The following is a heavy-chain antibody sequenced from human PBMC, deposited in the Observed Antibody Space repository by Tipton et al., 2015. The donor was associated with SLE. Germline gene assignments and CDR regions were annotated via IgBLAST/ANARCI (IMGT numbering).Heavy chain of an antibody. CDR1: GYSISSGYY. CDR2: SGST. Sequence: TLSLTCAVSGYSISSGYYWGWIRQPPGKGLEWIASSGSTYYNPSLKSRVTISVDTSKNQFSLRLSSVTAADTAVYYCASSSPGYTSGGGSLDYWGQGTLVTVSS. CDR3: ASSSPGYTSGGGSLDY. D-gene: IGHD6-19*01. V-gene: IGHV4-38-2*01. J-gene: IGHJ4*02.